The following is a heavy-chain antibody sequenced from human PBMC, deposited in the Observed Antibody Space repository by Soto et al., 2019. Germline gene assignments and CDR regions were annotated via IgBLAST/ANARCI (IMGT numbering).Heavy chain of an antibody. CDR2: IDWDDDK. Sequence: SGPTLVNPTQTLTLTCAVSGFSLSTSVMRVGWIRRPPGKALEWLARIDWDDDKFYSPSLKSRLTISADTSKNQVVLTLSNVDPADTAIYFCARTPAGLPDDFDVWGLGTLVTVS. CDR1: GFSLSTSVMR. D-gene: IGHD6-13*01. J-gene: IGHJ3*01. V-gene: IGHV2-70*04. CDR3: ARTPAGLPDDFDV.